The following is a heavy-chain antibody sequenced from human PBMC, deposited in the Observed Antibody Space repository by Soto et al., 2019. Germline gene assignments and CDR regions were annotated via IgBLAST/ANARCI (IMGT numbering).Heavy chain of an antibody. J-gene: IGHJ4*02. CDR1: GGSFSGYY. CDR3: ARGSADIVVVVAATHFDY. V-gene: IGHV4-34*01. Sequence: KPSETLSLTCAVYGGSFSGYYWSWIRQPPGKGLEWIGEINHSGSTNYNPSLKSRVTISVDTPKNQFSLKLSSVTAADTAVYYCARGSADIVVVVAATHFDYWGQGTLVTVSS. CDR2: INHSGST. D-gene: IGHD2-15*01.